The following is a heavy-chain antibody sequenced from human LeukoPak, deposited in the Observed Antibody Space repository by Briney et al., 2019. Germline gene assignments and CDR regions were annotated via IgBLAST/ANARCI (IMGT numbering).Heavy chain of an antibody. Sequence: PKTLSLPCTFSVASIISYYWSWIRQPPGRDLEWIGTTYTSGSPNYNPSLKSRVTISVDTSKNQFSLRLSSVTAADTAVYYCARHSDGGNYHDPFDIWGQGTMATVSS. CDR1: VASIISYY. V-gene: IGHV4-59*08. J-gene: IGHJ3*02. D-gene: IGHD4/OR15-4a*01. CDR3: ARHSDGGNYHDPFDI. CDR2: TYTSGSP.